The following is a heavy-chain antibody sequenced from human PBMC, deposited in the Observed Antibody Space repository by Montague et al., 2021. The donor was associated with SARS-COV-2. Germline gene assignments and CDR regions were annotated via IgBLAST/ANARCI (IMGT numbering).Heavy chain of an antibody. V-gene: IGHV3-33*01. CDR2: IWNDGSKN. CDR1: GFTYSQYG. Sequence: SLRLSCAASGFTYSQYGVPWVRQAPGKGLEWVASIWNDGSKNYXXXSXEGRFTISRDNSNNMLYLQLDSLRAEDAAVYYCVGDPGDPDTFDYWGQGTQVTASS. D-gene: IGHD7-27*01. CDR3: VGDPGDPDTFDY. J-gene: IGHJ4*02.